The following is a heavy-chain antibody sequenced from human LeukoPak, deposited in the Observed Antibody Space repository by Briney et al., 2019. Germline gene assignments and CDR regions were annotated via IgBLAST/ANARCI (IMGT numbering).Heavy chain of an antibody. CDR1: GGSISSSNYY. D-gene: IGHD3-10*01. J-gene: IGHJ6*03. CDR3: ARLSSHGSGSYLVWYYYYYMDV. V-gene: IGHV4-39*07. CDR2: IYHSGGT. Sequence: SETLSLTCTVSGGSISSSNYYWGWIRQPPGKGLEWIGSIYHSGGTYYNPSLKSRVTLSIDTSKNQFSLNLNSVTAADTAVYYCARLSSHGSGSYLVWYYYYYMDVWGKGTTVTVSS.